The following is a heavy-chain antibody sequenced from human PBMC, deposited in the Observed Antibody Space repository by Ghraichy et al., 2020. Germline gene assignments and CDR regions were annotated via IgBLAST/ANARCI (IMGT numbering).Heavy chain of an antibody. V-gene: IGHV3-53*01. J-gene: IGHJ4*02. D-gene: IGHD3-22*01. CDR2: LYNSDDT. Sequence: GESLNISCEASGVTVSSNYMSWVRQGTGKGLEWVSVLYNSDDTYYADSVKGRFTISRDNSKNTVYLQMNSLRAEDTAVYYCASATYYYDSSGYYVGYYFDYWGQRTLVTVSS. CDR3: ASATYYYDSSGYYVGYYFDY. CDR1: GVTVSSNY.